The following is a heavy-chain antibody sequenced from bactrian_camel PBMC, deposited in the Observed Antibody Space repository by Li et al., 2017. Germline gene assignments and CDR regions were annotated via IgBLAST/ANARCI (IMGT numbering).Heavy chain of an antibody. CDR1: GTAYSYYC. CDR2: IRTGGTSP. CDR3: AARGLGADCSGPRRSSAEYVY. D-gene: IGHD3*01. V-gene: IGHV3S54*01. J-gene: IGHJ4*01. Sequence: HVQLVESGGGSVQAGGSLRLSCTGSGTAYSYYCRGWFRQAPGKEREGVAAIRTGGTSPWYADSAMDRFTISQDNAKKTLYLQMNSLKSEDTAMYFCAARGLGADCSGPRRSSAEYVYWGQGTQVTVS.